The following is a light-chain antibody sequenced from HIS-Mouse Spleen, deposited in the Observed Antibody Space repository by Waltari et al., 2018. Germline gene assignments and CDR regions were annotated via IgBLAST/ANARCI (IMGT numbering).Light chain of an antibody. CDR1: NIGSKS. J-gene: IGLJ2*01. CDR3: NSRDSSGNHVV. V-gene: IGLV3-21*01. CDR2: GDS. Sequence: SYVLTQPPSVSVAPGKTARITCGGNNIGSKSVHWYQQKPGQAPVLVVYGDSDRPSGSPDRFSGSSSGNTASLTITGAQAEDEADYYCNSRDSSGNHVVFGGGTKLTVL.